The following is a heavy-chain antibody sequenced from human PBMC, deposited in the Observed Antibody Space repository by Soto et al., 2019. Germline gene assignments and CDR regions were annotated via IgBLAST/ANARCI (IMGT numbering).Heavy chain of an antibody. V-gene: IGHV3-74*01. Sequence: EVQLVESGGGLVQPGGSLRLSCAASGFTFSNYWMHWVRQAPGKGLVWVSRINTDGGSTSYADSVKGRFTSSRDNAKNTLYLQMNSLRVEDTAVYYGARAGITFDYWGQGTLVTVSS. CDR3: ARAGITFDY. CDR1: GFTFSNYW. CDR2: INTDGGST. J-gene: IGHJ4*02. D-gene: IGHD3-10*01.